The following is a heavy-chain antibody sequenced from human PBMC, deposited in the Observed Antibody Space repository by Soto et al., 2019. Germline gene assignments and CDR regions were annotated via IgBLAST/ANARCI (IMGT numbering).Heavy chain of an antibody. Sequence: GESLKISCRTSGYKFTSSWIAWVRQMPGRGLEWMGIIFPSDSDTRYSPSFQGQVTISADRSTSTVFLQWASLKASDTAVYLCARKDKSGYFNWFDPWGQGTLVTVS. V-gene: IGHV5-51*01. D-gene: IGHD3-22*01. J-gene: IGHJ5*02. CDR2: IFPSDSDT. CDR3: ARKDKSGYFNWFDP. CDR1: GYKFTSSW.